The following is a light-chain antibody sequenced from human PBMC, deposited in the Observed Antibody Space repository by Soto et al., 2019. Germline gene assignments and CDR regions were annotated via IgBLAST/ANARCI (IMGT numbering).Light chain of an antibody. CDR1: QSVSSH. V-gene: IGKV3-11*01. CDR3: QQRSSWPIT. Sequence: EIVLTQSPATLSLSPGERATLSCRASQSVSSHLVWYQQKPGQAPRLLISDASNRATGIPARFSGSGSGTDFTLTINSLEPEDFAVYYCQQRSSWPITFCQGRRLEIK. CDR2: DAS. J-gene: IGKJ5*01.